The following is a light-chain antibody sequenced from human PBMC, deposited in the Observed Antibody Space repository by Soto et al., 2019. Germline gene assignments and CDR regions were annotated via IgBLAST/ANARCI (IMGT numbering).Light chain of an antibody. J-gene: IGKJ3*01. Sequence: DIQMTQSPSSLSASVGDRVTITCRASQGISNYLAWYQQRPGKGPELLIYAASTLQSGVPSRFSGSASGTDFTLTISSLQPEDVATYYCQQYNSAPFTFGPGANVDIK. V-gene: IGKV1-27*01. CDR2: AAS. CDR3: QQYNSAPFT. CDR1: QGISNY.